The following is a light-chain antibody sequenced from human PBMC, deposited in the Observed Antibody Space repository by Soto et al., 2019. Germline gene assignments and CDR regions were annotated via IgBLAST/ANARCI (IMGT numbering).Light chain of an antibody. Sequence: EIVMTQSPATLSVSPGERATLSCRASQSVSSKLAWYQQKPGQAPRLLIDGASTRATGIPARFSGSGAGTEFTLTISSLQSEDFAVYYCQQYNNWPPWTFGQGTKVEIK. CDR3: QQYNNWPPWT. V-gene: IGKV3-15*01. CDR2: GAS. CDR1: QSVSSK. J-gene: IGKJ1*01.